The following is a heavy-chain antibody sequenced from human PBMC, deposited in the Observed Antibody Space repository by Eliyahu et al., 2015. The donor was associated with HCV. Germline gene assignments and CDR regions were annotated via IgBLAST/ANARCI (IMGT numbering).Heavy chain of an antibody. CDR2: IFPEDSDT. V-gene: IGHV5-51*01. D-gene: IGHD3/OR15-3a*01. J-gene: IGHJ2*01. CDR3: AAGLGGYWHFDL. Sequence: EVQLVQSGPEVKKPGEALKISCKGSGYDFPKSWIAWVRQMPGQGLEWMGVIFPEDSDTRYSLSSRGQVTISADMSINTAYLQWGSLQASDSAMYYCAAGLGGYWHFDLWGRGTLVTVSS. CDR1: GYDFPKSW.